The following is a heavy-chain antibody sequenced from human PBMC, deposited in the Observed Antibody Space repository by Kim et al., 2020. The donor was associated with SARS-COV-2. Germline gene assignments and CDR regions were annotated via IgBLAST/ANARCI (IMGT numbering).Heavy chain of an antibody. CDR1: GFTFSSYA. CDR3: AQTGGAGNYYYYGMDV. V-gene: IGHV3-23*01. Sequence: GGSLRLSCAASGFTFSSYAMSWVRQAPGKGLEWVSAISGSGGSTYYADSVKGRFTISRDNSKNTLYLQMNSLRAEDTAVYYCAQTGGAGNYYYYGMDVWGQGTTVTVSS. J-gene: IGHJ6*02. CDR2: ISGSGGST. D-gene: IGHD6-19*01.